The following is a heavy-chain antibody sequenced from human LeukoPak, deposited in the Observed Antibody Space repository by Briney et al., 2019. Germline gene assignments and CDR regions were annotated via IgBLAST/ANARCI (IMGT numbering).Heavy chain of an antibody. CDR1: GGSISSYY. Sequence: SETLSLTCTVSGGSISSYYWSWIRQPPGKGLEWIGYIYYSGSTNYNPSLKSRVTISVDTSKNQFSLKLSSVTAADTAVYYCARLLRYFDWPMAAFDIWGQGTMVIVSS. CDR2: IYYSGST. V-gene: IGHV4-59*01. CDR3: ARLLRYFDWPMAAFDI. J-gene: IGHJ3*02. D-gene: IGHD3-9*01.